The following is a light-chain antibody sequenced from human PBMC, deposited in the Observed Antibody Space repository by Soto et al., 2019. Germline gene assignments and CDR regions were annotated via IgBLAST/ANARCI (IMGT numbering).Light chain of an antibody. CDR2: VAS. V-gene: IGKV1-12*01. J-gene: IGKJ4*01. CDR3: QQSHSFPVT. CDR1: QNINSW. Sequence: DIQMTQSPSSVSASVGDRVTITCRASQNINSWLAWYQQKPGRAPKILIYVASNLQSGVPLRFTGSGSGTEFTLTISSLHPEDFATYYCQQSHSFPVTFGGGTQVEIK.